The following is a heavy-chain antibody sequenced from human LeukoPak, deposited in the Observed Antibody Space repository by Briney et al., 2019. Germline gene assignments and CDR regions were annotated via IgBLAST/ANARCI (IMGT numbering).Heavy chain of an antibody. CDR2: IIPFFGTA. J-gene: IGHJ6*04. V-gene: IGHV1-69*13. Sequence: SSVKVSCKASGGTFSSYAISWVRQAPGQGLDGMGGIIPFFGTANYARKFEGRVPITAGESTGTAYLEPSSLRSEDTAVYYCAHCSRTSCYGEYYYYGMDVWGKGTTVTVSS. CDR1: GGTFSSYA. D-gene: IGHD2-2*01. CDR3: AHCSRTSCYGEYYYYGMDV.